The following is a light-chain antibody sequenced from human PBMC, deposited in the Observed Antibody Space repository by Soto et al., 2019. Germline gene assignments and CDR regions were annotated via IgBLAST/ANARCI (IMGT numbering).Light chain of an antibody. CDR2: EVT. J-gene: IGLJ2*01. Sequence: QSALTQPPSASGSPGQSVTISCTGTSSDVGGYKYVSWYQHHPGKAPKVVIYEVTKRPSGVPDRFSGSQSGNTASLTVSGLQAEDEADYYCSSYGGTNNVVFGGWTKLTGL. CDR1: SSDVGGYKY. V-gene: IGLV2-8*01. CDR3: SSYGGTNNVV.